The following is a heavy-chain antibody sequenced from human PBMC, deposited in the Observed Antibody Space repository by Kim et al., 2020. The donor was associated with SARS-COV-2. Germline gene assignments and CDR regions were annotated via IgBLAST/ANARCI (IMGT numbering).Heavy chain of an antibody. CDR2: INHSGST. Sequence: SETLSLTCAVYGGSFSGYYWSWIRQPPGKGLEWIGEINHSGSTNYNPSLKSRVTISVDTSKNQFSLKLSSVTAADTAVYYCARRRGIYDYVWGSYRYTPGGFDYWGQGTLVTVSS. CDR3: ARRRGIYDYVWGSYRYTPGGFDY. J-gene: IGHJ4*02. CDR1: GGSFSGYY. V-gene: IGHV4-34*01. D-gene: IGHD3-16*02.